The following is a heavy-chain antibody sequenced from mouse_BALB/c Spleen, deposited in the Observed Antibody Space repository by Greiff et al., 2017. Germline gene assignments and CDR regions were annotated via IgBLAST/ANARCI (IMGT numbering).Heavy chain of an antibody. CDR1: GFTFSSYA. J-gene: IGHJ3*01. CDR3: ARIHRNPAFAY. V-gene: IGHV5-6-5*01. CDR2: ISSGGST. D-gene: IGHD2-1*01. Sequence: EVKLVESGGGLVKPGGSLKLSCAASGFTFSSYAMSWVRQTPEKRLEWVASISSGGSTYYPDSVKGRFTISRDNARNILYLQMSSLRSEDTAMYYCARIHRNPAFAYWGQGTLVTVSA.